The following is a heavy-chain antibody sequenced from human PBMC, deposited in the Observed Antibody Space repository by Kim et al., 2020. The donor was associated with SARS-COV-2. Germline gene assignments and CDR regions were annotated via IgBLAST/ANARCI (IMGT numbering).Heavy chain of an antibody. CDR3: ARDFVRGATVTRLSDY. CDR1: GYTFTSYA. J-gene: IGHJ4*02. V-gene: IGHV7-4-1*02. D-gene: IGHD4-17*01. CDR2: INTNTGNP. Sequence: ASVKVSCKASGYTFTSYAMNWVRQAPGQGLEWMGWINTNTGNPTYAQGFTGRFVFSLDTSVSTAYLQISSLKAEDTAVYYCARDFVRGATVTRLSDYWGQGTLVTVSS.